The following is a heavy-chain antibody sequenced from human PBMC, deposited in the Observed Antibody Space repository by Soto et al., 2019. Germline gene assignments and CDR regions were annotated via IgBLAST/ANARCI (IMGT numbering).Heavy chain of an antibody. CDR2: ISYDGSNK. CDR1: GFTFSSYG. CDR3: AKECGDIVATMYYFDY. J-gene: IGHJ4*02. V-gene: IGHV3-30*18. D-gene: IGHD5-12*01. Sequence: QVQLVESGGGVVQPGRSLRLSCAASGFTFSSYGMHWVRQAPGKGLEWVAVISYDGSNKYYADSVKGRFTISRDNSKNTLYLQMNSLRDEDTAVYYCAKECGDIVATMYYFDYWGQGTLVTVSS.